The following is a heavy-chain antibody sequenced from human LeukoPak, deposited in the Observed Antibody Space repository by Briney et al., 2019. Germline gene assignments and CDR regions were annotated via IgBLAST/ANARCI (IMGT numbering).Heavy chain of an antibody. Sequence: PGGSLRLSCAASGFTFSSYWMHWVRQAPGKGLVCVSRITSDGSSTSYADSVKGRFTISRDNAKNTLYLQMNSLRAGDTAVYYCARDSPYCGGDCYVDYWGQGTLVTVSS. V-gene: IGHV3-74*01. J-gene: IGHJ4*02. CDR1: GFTFSSYW. CDR2: ITSDGSST. CDR3: ARDSPYCGGDCYVDY. D-gene: IGHD2-21*02.